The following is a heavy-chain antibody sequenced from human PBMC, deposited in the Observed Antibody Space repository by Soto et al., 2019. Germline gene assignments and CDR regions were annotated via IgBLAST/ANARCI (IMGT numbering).Heavy chain of an antibody. D-gene: IGHD6-19*01. CDR1: GGSISSYY. V-gene: IGHV4-59*12. CDR2: IYYSGST. Sequence: SETLSLTCTVSGGSISSYYWSWIRQPPGKGLEWIGYIYYSGSTNYNPSLKSRVTISVDTSKNQFSLKLSSVTAADTAVYYCARDRLPSQGQWLADFDYWGQGTLVTV. CDR3: ARDRLPSQGQWLADFDY. J-gene: IGHJ4*02.